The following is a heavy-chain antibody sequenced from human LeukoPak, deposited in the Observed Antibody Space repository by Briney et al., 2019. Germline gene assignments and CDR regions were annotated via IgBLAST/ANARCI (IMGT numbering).Heavy chain of an antibody. Sequence: PSETLSLTCNVSGGSISSYYWSWIRQPPGKGLEWIGSIYHSGSTYYNPSLKSRVTISVDTSKNQFSLKLSSVTAADTAVYYCARLTRKIDYWGQGTLVTVSS. D-gene: IGHD3-16*01. CDR1: GGSISSYY. V-gene: IGHV4-59*08. CDR2: IYHSGST. CDR3: ARLTRKIDY. J-gene: IGHJ4*02.